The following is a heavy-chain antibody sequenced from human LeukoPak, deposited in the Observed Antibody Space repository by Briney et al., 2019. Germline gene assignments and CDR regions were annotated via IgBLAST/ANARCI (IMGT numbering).Heavy chain of an antibody. V-gene: IGHV4-34*01. J-gene: IGHJ5*02. Sequence: SETLSLTCAVYGGSFSGYYWSWIRQPPGKGLEWIGEINHSGSTNYNPSLKSRVTISVDTSKNQFSLKLSSVTAADTAVYYCARGEVVTGGFDPWGQGTLVTVSS. CDR2: INHSGST. D-gene: IGHD1-14*01. CDR3: ARGEVVTGGFDP. CDR1: GGSFSGYY.